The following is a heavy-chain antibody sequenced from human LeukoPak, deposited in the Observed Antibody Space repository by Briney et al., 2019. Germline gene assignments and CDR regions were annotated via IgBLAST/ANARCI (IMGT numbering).Heavy chain of an antibody. D-gene: IGHD2-15*01. CDR2: ISYDGSNK. V-gene: IGHV3-30*18. J-gene: IGHJ4*02. CDR1: GFTFSSYG. Sequence: GGSLRLSCAASGFTFSSYGMHWARQAPGKGLEWVAVISYDGSNKYYADSVKGRFTISRDNSKNTLYLQMNSLRAEDTAVYYCAKARSGRHFDYWGQGTLVTVSS. CDR3: AKARSGRHFDY.